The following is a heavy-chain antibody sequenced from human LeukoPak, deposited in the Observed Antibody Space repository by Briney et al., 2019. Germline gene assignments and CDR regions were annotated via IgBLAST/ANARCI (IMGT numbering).Heavy chain of an antibody. CDR3: ARGNYDDSYAYGGDFDS. J-gene: IGHJ4*02. Sequence: TSETLSLTCSVSGGSISSFYWNWIRQPPGKGLEWIGYISSSGSTNYNPSLKSRLTISVDTSKNHLSLRLSSVTAADTAVYYCARGNYDDSYAYGGDFDSWGQGTLVTPSA. D-gene: IGHD3-16*01. CDR2: ISSSGST. V-gene: IGHV4-59*01. CDR1: GGSISSFY.